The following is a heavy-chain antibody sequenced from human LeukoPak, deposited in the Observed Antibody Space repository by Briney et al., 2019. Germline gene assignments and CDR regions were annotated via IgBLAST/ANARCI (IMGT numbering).Heavy chain of an antibody. Sequence: SETLSLTCTVSGGSIRDYYWNWIRQPPGKGLEWIGYIYYSGSTNYNPSLKSRVTISVDTSKNQFSLRLSSVTAADTAVYYCARLRFGELSWFDPWGQGTLVTVSS. CDR2: IYYSGST. CDR3: ARLRFGELSWFDP. V-gene: IGHV4-59*01. D-gene: IGHD3-10*01. J-gene: IGHJ5*02. CDR1: GGSIRDYY.